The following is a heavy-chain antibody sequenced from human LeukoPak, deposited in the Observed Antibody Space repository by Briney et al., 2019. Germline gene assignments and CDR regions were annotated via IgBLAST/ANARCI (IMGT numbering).Heavy chain of an antibody. J-gene: IGHJ6*03. CDR3: AGYGGSYPYYMDV. Sequence: GGSLRLSCAAFGFSFSSYGMHWVRQAPGKGLEWVSVMYTLGNTNYADSVRGRFTISRDNSKNTLYLQMNSLRAEDTAVYYCAGYGGSYPYYMDVWGKGTMVTISS. V-gene: IGHV3-66*01. CDR1: GFSFSSYG. CDR2: MYTLGNT. D-gene: IGHD1-26*01.